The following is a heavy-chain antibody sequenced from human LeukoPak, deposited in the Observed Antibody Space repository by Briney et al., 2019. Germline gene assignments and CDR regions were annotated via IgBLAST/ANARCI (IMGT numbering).Heavy chain of an antibody. V-gene: IGHV3-30*02. CDR3: AKGSKAVVFTRDHYMDV. CDR2: IRYDGSGK. D-gene: IGHD3-22*01. CDR1: GFTFSSYG. J-gene: IGHJ6*03. Sequence: GGSLRLSCAASGFTFSSYGMHWVRQAPGKGLEWVAFIRYDGSGKYYADSVKGRFTISRDNSKSTLYLQMNSLRAEDTAVYYCAKGSKAVVFTRDHYMDVWGKGTTATFSS.